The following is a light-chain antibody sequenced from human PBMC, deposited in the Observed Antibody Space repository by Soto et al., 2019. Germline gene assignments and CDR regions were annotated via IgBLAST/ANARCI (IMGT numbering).Light chain of an antibody. J-gene: IGKJ1*01. CDR3: QQSYGTPWT. CDR1: QSISSY. V-gene: IGKV1-39*01. CDR2: AAS. Sequence: DLQMTQSPSTLSASVGDRVTITCRASQSISSYLNWYQQKPGKAPKLLIYAASSLQSGVPSRFSGSGSGTDFTLTISSLQPEDFATYYCQQSYGTPWTFGQGTKVDIK.